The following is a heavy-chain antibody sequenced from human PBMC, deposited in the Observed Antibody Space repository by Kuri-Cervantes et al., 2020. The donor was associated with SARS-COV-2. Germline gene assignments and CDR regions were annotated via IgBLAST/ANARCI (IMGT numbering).Heavy chain of an antibody. D-gene: IGHD4-17*01. V-gene: IGHV3-73*01. J-gene: IGHJ4*02. CDR3: ARDPDTVTTLYYFDY. Sequence: GESLKISCEVSGFLFSASAIHWVRQGSGKGLEWVGRVRGKANNYATAYAASVKGRFTISRDDSKNMAYLQMNSLRAEDTAVYYCARDPDTVTTLYYFDYWGQGTLVTVSS. CDR2: VRGKANNYAT. CDR1: GFLFSASA.